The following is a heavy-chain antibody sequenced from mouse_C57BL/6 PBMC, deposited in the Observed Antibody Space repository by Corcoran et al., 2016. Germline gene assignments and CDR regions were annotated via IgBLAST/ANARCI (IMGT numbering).Heavy chain of an antibody. CDR2: INTYSGVP. V-gene: IGHV9-3*01. Sequence: QIQLVQSGPELKKPGETVKISRKASGYTFTTYGMSWVKQAPGKGLKRMGWINTYSGVPTYADDFKGRFAFSLETSASTAYLQINNLKNEDTATYFCARGSSYFDYWGQGTTLTVSS. CDR3: ARGSSYFDY. CDR1: GYTFTTYG. D-gene: IGHD1-1*01. J-gene: IGHJ2*01.